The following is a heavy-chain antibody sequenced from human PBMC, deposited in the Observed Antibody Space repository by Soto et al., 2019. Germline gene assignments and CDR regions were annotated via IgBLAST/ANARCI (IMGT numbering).Heavy chain of an antibody. CDR1: GGSISSGDYY. V-gene: IGHV4-30-4*01. Sequence: PSETLSLTCTVSGGSISSGDYYWSWIRQSPWKGLEWIGYIYYSGSTYYNPSLKSLFTISVDTSKNQFSLKLSSVTAADTAVYYCARVDYYDSSGQYYFDYWGQGALVTVSS. D-gene: IGHD3-22*01. CDR2: IYYSGST. CDR3: ARVDYYDSSGQYYFDY. J-gene: IGHJ4*02.